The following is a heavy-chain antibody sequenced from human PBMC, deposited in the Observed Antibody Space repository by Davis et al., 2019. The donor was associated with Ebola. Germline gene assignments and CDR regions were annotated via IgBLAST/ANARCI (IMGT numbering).Heavy chain of an antibody. V-gene: IGHV4-34*01. CDR1: GGSFSGYY. Sequence: SETLSLTCAVYGGSFSGYYWSWIRQLPGKGLEWIGEINHSGSTNYNPSLKSRVTISVDTSKNQFSLKLSSVTAADTAVYYCARGHYGDSFDYWGQGTLVTVSS. CDR3: ARGHYGDSFDY. CDR2: INHSGST. D-gene: IGHD4-17*01. J-gene: IGHJ4*02.